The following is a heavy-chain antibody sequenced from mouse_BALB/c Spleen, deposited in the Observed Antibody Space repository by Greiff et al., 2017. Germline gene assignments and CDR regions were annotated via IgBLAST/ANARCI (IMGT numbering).Heavy chain of an antibody. J-gene: IGHJ4*01. D-gene: IGHD2-12*01. CDR2: ISDGGSYT. Sequence: EVNVVESGGGLVKPGGSLKLSCAASGFTFSDYYMYWVRQTPEKRLEWVATISDGGSYTYYPDSVKGRFTISRDNAKNNLYLQMSSLKSEDTAMYYCARERRGEYYAMDYWGQGTSVTVSS. V-gene: IGHV5-4*02. CDR3: ARERRGEYYAMDY. CDR1: GFTFSDYY.